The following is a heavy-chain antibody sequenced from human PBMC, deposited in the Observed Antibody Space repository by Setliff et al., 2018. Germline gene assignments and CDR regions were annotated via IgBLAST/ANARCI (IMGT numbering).Heavy chain of an antibody. Sequence: ASVTVSCTSSGYTFTDYGVTWVRQAPGQGLEWVGWISPYTGNAYYAPKFQGRVSLTTDTSTTTAYMDLRSLRPDDTASYFCSRLVRFCTRTSCQRLSGDDYWGQGTLVTVSA. J-gene: IGHJ4*02. CDR3: SRLVRFCTRTSCQRLSGDDY. D-gene: IGHD2-2*01. CDR1: GYTFTDYG. CDR2: ISPYTGNA. V-gene: IGHV1-18*01.